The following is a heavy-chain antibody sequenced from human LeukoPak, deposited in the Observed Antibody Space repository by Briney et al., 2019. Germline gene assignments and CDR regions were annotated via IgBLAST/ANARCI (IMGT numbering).Heavy chain of an antibody. CDR2: IYRSGST. Sequence: SETLSLTCTVSGGSISSYYWSWVRQPPGKGPEWIGYIYRSGSTNYNPSLKSRVTISVDTSETQFSLKLSSVTAADTAVYYCARAVGYSSGWYGNYFDYWGQGILVTVSS. CDR3: ARAVGYSSGWYGNYFDY. V-gene: IGHV4-59*01. J-gene: IGHJ4*02. D-gene: IGHD6-19*01. CDR1: GGSISSYY.